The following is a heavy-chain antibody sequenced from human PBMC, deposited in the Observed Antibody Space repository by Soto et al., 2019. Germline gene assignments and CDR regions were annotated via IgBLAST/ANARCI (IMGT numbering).Heavy chain of an antibody. CDR1: GFTFSSYG. CDR3: ARSSGSGSYLYYYSYGMDV. J-gene: IGHJ6*02. V-gene: IGHV3-33*01. CDR2: IWYDGSNK. Sequence: GGSLRLSCAASGFTFSSYGMHWVRQAPGKGLEWVAVIWYDGSNKYYADSVKGRFTISRDNSKNTLYLQMNSLRAEDTAVYYCARSSGSGSYLYYYSYGMDVWGQGTTVTVSS. D-gene: IGHD3-10*01.